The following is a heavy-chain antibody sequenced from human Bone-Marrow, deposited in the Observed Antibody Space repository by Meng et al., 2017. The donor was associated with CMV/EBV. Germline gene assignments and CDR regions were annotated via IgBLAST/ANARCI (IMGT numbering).Heavy chain of an antibody. CDR3: ARPLGAVTTYY. CDR2: IIPILGIA. Sequence: SVKVSCKASGGTFSSYAISWVRQAPGQGLEWMGGIIPILGIANYAQKFQGRVTITRNTSISTAYMELSSLRSEDTAVYYCARPLGAVTTYYWGQGTLVTVSS. V-gene: IGHV1-69*10. CDR1: GGTFSSYA. J-gene: IGHJ4*02. D-gene: IGHD4-17*01.